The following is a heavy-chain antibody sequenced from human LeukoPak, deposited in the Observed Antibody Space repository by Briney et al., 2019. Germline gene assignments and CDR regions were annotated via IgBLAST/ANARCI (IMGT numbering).Heavy chain of an antibody. CDR1: GGSFSGYY. V-gene: IGHV4-34*01. Sequence: SETLSLTCAVYGGSFSGYYWSWIRQPPGKGLEWIGEINHSGSTNYNPSLKSRVTISVDTSKNQFSLKLSSVTAADTAVYYCAREWGYYYDSSGYYYFRPQYFQHWGQGTLVTVSS. CDR2: INHSGST. CDR3: AREWGYYYDSSGYYYFRPQYFQH. J-gene: IGHJ1*01. D-gene: IGHD3-22*01.